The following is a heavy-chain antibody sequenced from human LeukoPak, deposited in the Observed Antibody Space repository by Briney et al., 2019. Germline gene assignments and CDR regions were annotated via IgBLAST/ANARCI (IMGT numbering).Heavy chain of an antibody. CDR1: GYTFTAYY. CDR3: ARDDYGDY. J-gene: IGHJ4*02. Sequence: ASVKVSCKASGYTFTAYYMHWVRQAPGQGLEWMGWIAPNSGGTNYAQNFQGRVTMTRDTSINTAYMELSRLTSDDTAVYYCARDDYGDYWGQGTLVTVSS. CDR2: IAPNSGGT. V-gene: IGHV1-2*02.